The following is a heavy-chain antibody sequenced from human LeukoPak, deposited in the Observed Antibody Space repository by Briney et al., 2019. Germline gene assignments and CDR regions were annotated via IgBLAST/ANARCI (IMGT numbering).Heavy chain of an antibody. Sequence: GGSLRLSCAASGFTFDDYAMHWVRQAPGKGLEWVSGISWNSGSIGYADSVKGRFTISRDNTKSSLYLQMNSLRAEDTALYYCAKNRYSSGWYDLDYWGQGTLVTVSS. CDR2: ISWNSGSI. CDR3: AKNRYSSGWYDLDY. CDR1: GFTFDDYA. V-gene: IGHV3-9*01. D-gene: IGHD6-19*01. J-gene: IGHJ4*02.